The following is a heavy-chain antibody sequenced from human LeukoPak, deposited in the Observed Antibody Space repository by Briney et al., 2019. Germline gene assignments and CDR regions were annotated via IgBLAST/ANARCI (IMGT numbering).Heavy chain of an antibody. V-gene: IGHV3-48*03. CDR3: AKVAKYYYGSETYYFFEH. Sequence: PGGSLRLSCAASGFTFSSFEMNWVRQAPGKGLEWLSYISSSANTIYYADSVKGRFTISRDNAKNSLYLQMNSLRVEDTAVYYCAKVAKYYYGSETYYFFEHWGQGTPVTASS. CDR2: ISSSANTI. CDR1: GFTFSSFE. D-gene: IGHD3-10*01. J-gene: IGHJ4*02.